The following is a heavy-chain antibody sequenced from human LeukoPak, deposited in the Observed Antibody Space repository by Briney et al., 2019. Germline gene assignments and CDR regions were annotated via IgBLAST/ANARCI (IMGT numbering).Heavy chain of an antibody. V-gene: IGHV3-23*01. CDR2: IRGSGDST. J-gene: IGHJ4*02. CDR1: GFTFSSYA. CDR3: AKGRSSSSYYFFDS. Sequence: QSGGSLRLSCAASGFTFSSYAMSWVRQAPGKGLEWVSTIRGSGDSTYYADSVKGRFTMSRDNSKNTLYLQMSSLSAEDTAVYFCAKGRSSSSYYFFDSWGQGSLVTISS. D-gene: IGHD2-15*01.